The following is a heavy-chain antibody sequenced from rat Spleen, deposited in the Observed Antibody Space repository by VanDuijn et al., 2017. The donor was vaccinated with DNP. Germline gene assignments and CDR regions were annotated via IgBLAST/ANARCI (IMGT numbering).Heavy chain of an antibody. CDR3: ARHRTIMPYYYAMDA. D-gene: IGHD1-12*01. J-gene: IGHJ4*01. V-gene: IGHV5-25*01. CDR2: ISPSGGTS. CDR1: GFTFSDYY. Sequence: EVRLVESGGGLVQPGRSLKLSCAASGFTFSDYYMAWVRQAPKKGLEWVASISPSGGTSYYRDSVKGRFTISRDNAQSTLYLQMDSLRSEDTATYYCARHRTIMPYYYAMDAWGQGASVTVSS.